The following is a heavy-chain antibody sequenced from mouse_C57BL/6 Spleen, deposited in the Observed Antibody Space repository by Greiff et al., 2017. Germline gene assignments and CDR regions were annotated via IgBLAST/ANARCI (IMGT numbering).Heavy chain of an antibody. Sequence: VQLQQPGTELVKPGASVKLSCKASGYTFTSSWMHWVKQRPGQGLEWIGNITPSNGGTNYNEKFKSKATLTVDKSSSTAYMQLSSLTSEDSAVYYCASQGTCGYYAMDYWGQGTSVTVSS. CDR3: ASQGTCGYYAMDY. D-gene: IGHD3-1*01. CDR1: GYTFTSSW. CDR2: ITPSNGGT. V-gene: IGHV1-53*01. J-gene: IGHJ4*01.